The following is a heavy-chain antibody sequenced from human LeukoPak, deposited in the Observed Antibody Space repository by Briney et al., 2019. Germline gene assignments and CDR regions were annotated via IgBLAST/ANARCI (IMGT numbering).Heavy chain of an antibody. CDR1: GYTFTGYY. CDR2: INPNSGGT. D-gene: IGHD3-3*01. V-gene: IGHV1-2*02. J-gene: IGHJ4*02. Sequence: ASVKVSCKASGYTFTGYYMHWVRQAPGQGLEWMGWINPNSGGTNYAQKFQGRVTMTRDTSISTVYMELSRLRSDDTAVYYCARGRYYDFWSGQWSYYFDYWGQGTLVTVSS. CDR3: ARGRYYDFWSGQWSYYFDY.